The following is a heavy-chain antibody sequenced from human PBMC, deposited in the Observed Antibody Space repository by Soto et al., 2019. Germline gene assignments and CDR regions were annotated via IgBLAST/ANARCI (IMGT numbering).Heavy chain of an antibody. V-gene: IGHV3-33*01. Sequence: ESGGGVVQPGRSLRLSCAASGFTFSSYGMHWVRQAPGKGLEWVAVIWYDGSNKYYADSVKGRFTISRDNSKNTLYLQMNSLRAEDTAVYYCARSQVGATTGWFDPWGQGTLVTVSS. J-gene: IGHJ5*02. CDR2: IWYDGSNK. D-gene: IGHD1-26*01. CDR1: GFTFSSYG. CDR3: ARSQVGATTGWFDP.